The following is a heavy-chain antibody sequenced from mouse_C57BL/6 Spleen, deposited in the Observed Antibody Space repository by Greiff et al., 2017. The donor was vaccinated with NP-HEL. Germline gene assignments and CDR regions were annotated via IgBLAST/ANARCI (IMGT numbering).Heavy chain of an antibody. CDR1: GFTFSSYA. CDR2: ISDGGSYT. J-gene: IGHJ2*01. D-gene: IGHD1-1*01. CDR3: ARGYYGRGDYFDY. Sequence: EVHLVESGGGLVKPGGSLKLSCAASGFTFSSYAMSWVRQTPEKRLEWVATISDGGSYTYYPDNVKGRFTISRDNAKNNLYLQMSQLKSEDTAMYYCARGYYGRGDYFDYWGQGTTLTVSS. V-gene: IGHV5-4*01.